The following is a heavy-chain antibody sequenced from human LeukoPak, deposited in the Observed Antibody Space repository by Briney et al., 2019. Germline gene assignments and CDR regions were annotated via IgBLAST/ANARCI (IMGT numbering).Heavy chain of an antibody. J-gene: IGHJ4*02. CDR2: IYHSGST. Sequence: SETLSLTCAVSGGSISSGGYSWSWIRQPPGKGLEWIGYIYHSGSTYYNPSLKSRVTISVDRSKNQFSLKLSSVTAADTAVYYRARGPIWSGNRGFDYWGQGTLVTVSS. CDR3: ARGPIWSGNRGFDY. D-gene: IGHD3-3*01. CDR1: GGSISSGGYS. V-gene: IGHV4-30-2*01.